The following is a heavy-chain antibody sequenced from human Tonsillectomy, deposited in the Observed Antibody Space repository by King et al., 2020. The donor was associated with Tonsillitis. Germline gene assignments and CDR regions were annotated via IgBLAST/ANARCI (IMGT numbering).Heavy chain of an antibody. CDR3: ARHYVPGMAVAGEDAFDI. D-gene: IGHD6-19*01. Sequence: QLVQSGAEVKKPGSSVKVSCKASGGTFSSYAISWVRQAPGQGLEWMGGIIPIFGTANYAQKFQGRVTITADESTSTAYMELSSLRSEDTAVYYCARHYVPGMAVAGEDAFDIWGQGTMVTVSS. J-gene: IGHJ3*02. V-gene: IGHV1-69*01. CDR2: IIPIFGTA. CDR1: GGTFSSYA.